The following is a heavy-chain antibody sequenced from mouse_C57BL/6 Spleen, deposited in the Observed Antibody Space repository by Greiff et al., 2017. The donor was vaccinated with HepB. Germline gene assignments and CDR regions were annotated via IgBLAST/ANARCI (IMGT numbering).Heavy chain of an antibody. Sequence: QVQLQQSGAELARPGASVKLSCKASGYTFTSYGISWVKQRTGQGLEWIGEIYPRSGNTYYNEKFKGKATLTADKSSSTAYMELRSLTSEDSAVYFCARLPPLAGYDVYAMVYWCQGTSLTVSS. D-gene: IGHD2-2*01. CDR1: GYTFTSYG. CDR2: IYPRSGNT. V-gene: IGHV1-81*01. J-gene: IGHJ4*01. CDR3: ARLPPLAGYDVYAMVY.